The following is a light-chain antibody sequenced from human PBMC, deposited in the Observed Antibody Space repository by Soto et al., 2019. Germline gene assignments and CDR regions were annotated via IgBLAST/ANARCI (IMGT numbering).Light chain of an antibody. Sequence: QPVVTQPASVSGSPGQSITISCTGTSSDVGGYNYVSWYQQHPGKAPKFMIYEVSNRPSGVSNRFSGSKSGNTASLTISGLQAEDEADYYCSSYTSSSTHWVFGGGTKLTVL. J-gene: IGLJ3*02. CDR3: SSYTSSSTHWV. CDR1: SSDVGGYNY. CDR2: EVS. V-gene: IGLV2-14*01.